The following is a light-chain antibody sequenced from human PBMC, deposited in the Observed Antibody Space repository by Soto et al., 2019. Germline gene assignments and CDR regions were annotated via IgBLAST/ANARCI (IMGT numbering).Light chain of an antibody. CDR3: QQYGRLPIT. Sequence: EIVLTQSPGTLSLSPGERATLSCRASESLGNNSLAWYKQKPGQSPRLLFSGATSRASGIPDRFSGSGSGTDFTLTISRVEPEDFGVYFCQQYGRLPITFGQGTRLEIK. CDR1: ESLGNNS. V-gene: IGKV3-20*01. J-gene: IGKJ5*01. CDR2: GAT.